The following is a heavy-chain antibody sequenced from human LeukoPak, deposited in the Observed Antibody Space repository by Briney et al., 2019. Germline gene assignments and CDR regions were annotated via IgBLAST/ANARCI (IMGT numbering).Heavy chain of an antibody. CDR1: GGSISSGDYY. D-gene: IGHD6-19*01. J-gene: IGHJ4*02. CDR2: IYYSGST. Sequence: SETLSLTCTVSGGSISSGDYYWSWIRQPPGKGLEWIGYIYYSGSTYYNPSLKSRVTISVDTSKNQFSLKLSSVTAADTAVYYCARDLQAVAGYFDYWGQGTLVTVSS. V-gene: IGHV4-30-4*01. CDR3: ARDLQAVAGYFDY.